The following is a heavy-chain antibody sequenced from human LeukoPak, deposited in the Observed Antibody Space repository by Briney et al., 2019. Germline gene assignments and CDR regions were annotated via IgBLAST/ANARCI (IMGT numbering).Heavy chain of an antibody. CDR1: RFTFSSYA. V-gene: IGHV3-23*01. Sequence: PGGSLRLSCVASRFTFSSYAMSWVRQAPGKGLEWVSAIRESGGSTHYADSVKGRFTISRDNSKNTLYLQMNSLRAEDTAVYYCAKTKPYGTTWYGGIDWGQGALVTVSS. CDR2: IRESGGST. J-gene: IGHJ4*02. CDR3: AKTKPYGTTWYGGID. D-gene: IGHD6-13*01.